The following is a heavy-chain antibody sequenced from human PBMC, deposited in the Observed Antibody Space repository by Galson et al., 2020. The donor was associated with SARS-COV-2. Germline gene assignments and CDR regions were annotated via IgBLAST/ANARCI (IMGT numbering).Heavy chain of an antibody. V-gene: IGHV3-21*01. D-gene: IGHD3-22*01. CDR1: GFTFRSYS. J-gene: IGHJ4*02. Sequence: GESLKISYAASGFTFRSYSLNWVRQAPGKGLEWVSSISSSSSYIYYADSVKGRFTISRDNDKNSLYLQMNSLRAEDTAVYYCARGPHYYDSRGYYGVDYWGQGILVAVSA. CDR3: ARGPHYYDSRGYYGVDY. CDR2: ISSSSSYI.